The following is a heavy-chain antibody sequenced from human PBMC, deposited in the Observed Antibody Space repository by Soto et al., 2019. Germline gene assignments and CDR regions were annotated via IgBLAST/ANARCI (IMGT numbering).Heavy chain of an antibody. Sequence: VQPLKVSCKASGYSLIRKSLAWLRQVPGKGLEWMGIIYPGDSETKYSPSFRGQVNISVDKSITTAYLHWSSLKASDTAIYYCARRSSGWPDNGMDVWGQGTALTVSS. V-gene: IGHV5-51*01. D-gene: IGHD6-19*01. CDR1: GYSLIRKS. CDR3: ARRSSGWPDNGMDV. CDR2: IYPGDSET. J-gene: IGHJ6*02.